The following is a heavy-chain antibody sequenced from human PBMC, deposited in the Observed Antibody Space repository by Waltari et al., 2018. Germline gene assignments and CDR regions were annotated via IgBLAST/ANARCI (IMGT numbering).Heavy chain of an antibody. J-gene: IGHJ4*02. V-gene: IGHV4-38-2*01. D-gene: IGHD3-22*01. CDR1: GYSISSGYY. Sequence: QVQLQESGPGLVKPSETLSLTCAVSGYSISSGYYWGWIRQPPGKGLEWIGSIYHSGSTYYNPSLKSRVTISVDTSKNQFSLKLSSVTAADTAVYYCARQEYYYDSSAEYYFDYWGQGTLVTVSS. CDR2: IYHSGST. CDR3: ARQEYYYDSSAEYYFDY.